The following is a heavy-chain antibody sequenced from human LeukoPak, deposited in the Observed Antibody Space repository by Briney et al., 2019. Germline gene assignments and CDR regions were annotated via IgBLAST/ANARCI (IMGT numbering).Heavy chain of an antibody. CDR3: AKSRGSYWVPEFDY. Sequence: GGTLRLSCGASGFTFKIYGMNWVRQAPGKGLEWVSGIGGSGDRTYYADSVKGRFTISRDNFKSTMYLQMSSLRDEDTAVYYCAKSRGSYWVPEFDYWGQGTLVTVSS. V-gene: IGHV3-23*01. J-gene: IGHJ4*02. CDR1: GFTFKIYG. CDR2: IGGSGDRT. D-gene: IGHD1-26*01.